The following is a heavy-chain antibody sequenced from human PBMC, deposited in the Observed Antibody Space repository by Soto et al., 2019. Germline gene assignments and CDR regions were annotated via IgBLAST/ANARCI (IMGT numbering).Heavy chain of an antibody. Sequence: EVQLVPSGAEVKKPGESLTISCKGSGYTFANYWIGWVRQMPGKGLEWMGIFYPGDSDTRYNPSFQGQVTISADKSITTAYIQCNSRTSSGTAIYYCARRGPAEEWFDPWGQGTLVTVYS. CDR3: ARRGPAEEWFDP. CDR2: FYPGDSDT. J-gene: IGHJ5*02. CDR1: GYTFANYW. D-gene: IGHD6-13*01. V-gene: IGHV5-51*01.